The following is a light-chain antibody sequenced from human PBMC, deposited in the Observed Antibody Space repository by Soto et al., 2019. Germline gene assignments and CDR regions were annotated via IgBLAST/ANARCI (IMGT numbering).Light chain of an antibody. J-gene: IGKJ1*01. CDR3: MENTHWPWT. CDR1: PSLVNSYGNTY. V-gene: IGKV2-30*01. Sequence: DVVMTQSPLSLPVTLRQPASISCRSSPSLVNSYGNTYLNWFQQRPGQSPRRLIYRVSNRDYGVPDGFCGSGSGFSVTLKISRGEVEDVGVYYCMENTHWPWTFTKGTKVEVK. CDR2: RVS.